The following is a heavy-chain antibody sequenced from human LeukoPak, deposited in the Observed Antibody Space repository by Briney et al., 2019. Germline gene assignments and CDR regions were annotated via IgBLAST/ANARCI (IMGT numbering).Heavy chain of an antibody. CDR3: AKDRRGSCNAGSCYCCDY. Sequence: GGSLRLSCTASEFTFNSYGMHWVRQAPGKGLEWVAFIRFHGSDEHYADSVKGRFTISRDNSKNTLYLQMNSLRAEDTAVYYCAKDRRGSCNAGSCYCCDYWGRGALVTVSS. CDR1: EFTFNSYG. V-gene: IGHV3-30*02. J-gene: IGHJ4*02. CDR2: IRFHGSDE. D-gene: IGHD2-15*01.